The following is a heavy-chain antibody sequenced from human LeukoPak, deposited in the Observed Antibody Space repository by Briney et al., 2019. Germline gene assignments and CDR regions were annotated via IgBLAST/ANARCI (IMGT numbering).Heavy chain of an antibody. CDR2: IKLDGSEK. CDR3: ARAWAN. J-gene: IGHJ4*02. Sequence: GGSLRLSCVASGFTFGKYWMSWVRQAPGKGLEWVANIKLDGSEKNYVDSVKGRFTISRDNTKNSLYLQMNSLRVEDTAVYYCARAWANWGQGTLVTVSS. CDR1: GFTFGKYW. V-gene: IGHV3-7*03.